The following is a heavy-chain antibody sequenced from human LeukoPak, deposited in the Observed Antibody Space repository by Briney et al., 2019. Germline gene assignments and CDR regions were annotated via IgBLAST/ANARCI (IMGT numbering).Heavy chain of an antibody. CDR1: GGSFSGYY. J-gene: IGHJ4*02. CDR2: INHSGST. D-gene: IGHD4-17*01. Sequence: KPSETLSLTCAVYGGSFSGYYWSWIRQPPGKGLEWIGEINHSGSTNYNPSLKSRVTISVDTSKNQFSLKLSSVTAADTAVYYCASHDYGDYGTNYFDYWGQGTLVTVSS. CDR3: ASHDYGDYGTNYFDY. V-gene: IGHV4-34*01.